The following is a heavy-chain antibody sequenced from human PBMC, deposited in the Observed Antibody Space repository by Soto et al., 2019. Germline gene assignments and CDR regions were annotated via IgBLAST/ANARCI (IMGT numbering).Heavy chain of an antibody. CDR3: ARLPVVRGVIILDY. D-gene: IGHD3-10*01. CDR2: IYHSGST. Sequence: PSETLSLTCAVSGGSISSTNWWSWVRQPPGKGLEWIGEIYHSGSTNYNPSLKSRVTISVDKSKNQFSLNLSSVTAADTAIYYCARLPVVRGVIILDYWGQGTLVTVSS. J-gene: IGHJ4*02. CDR1: GGSISSTNW. V-gene: IGHV4-4*02.